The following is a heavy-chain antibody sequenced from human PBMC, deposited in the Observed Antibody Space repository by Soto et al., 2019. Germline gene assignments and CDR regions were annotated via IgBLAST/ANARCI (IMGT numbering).Heavy chain of an antibody. V-gene: IGHV4-4*02. CDR2: IYRTGST. D-gene: IGHD1-7*01. CDR3: ASRDPGTSVDY. J-gene: IGHJ4*02. CDR1: GGSFTSNNW. Sequence: SETLSLTSAVSGGSFTSNNWWTWFRQPPGQGLDWIGEIYRTGSTNYNPSLKSRVTISLDKSENQFSLKVTSLTAADTAVYYCASRDPGTSVDYWGQGTLVTVSS.